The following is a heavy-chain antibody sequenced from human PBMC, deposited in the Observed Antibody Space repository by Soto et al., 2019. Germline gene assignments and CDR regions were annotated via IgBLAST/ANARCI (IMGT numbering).Heavy chain of an antibody. V-gene: IGHV5-51*01. CDR1: GYTFTDYW. CDR3: ARSISNFRCCYYAMDV. D-gene: IGHD4-4*01. Sequence: GESLKISCKGSGYTFTDYWIGWVRQLPGKGLEWMGIIYHGDSVTRYSPSFQGHITITVNKCTNTAFLQWNTLEASEPAWYYCARSISNFRCCYYAMDVWGQGTTATVSS. J-gene: IGHJ6*02. CDR2: IYHGDSVT.